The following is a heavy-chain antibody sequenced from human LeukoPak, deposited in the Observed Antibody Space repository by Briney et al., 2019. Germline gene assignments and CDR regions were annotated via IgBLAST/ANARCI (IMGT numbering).Heavy chain of an antibody. CDR3: ARDIVRCSSTSCYSYYSYYMDV. D-gene: IGHD2-2*02. Sequence: SETLSLTCTVSDYSISSDYYWGWIRQPPGRGLEWIRSIYHSGNTYYNPSLKSRVTISVDTSQNQFSLKLSSVTAADTAVYYCARDIVRCSSTSCYSYYSYYMDVWGKGTTVTVSS. V-gene: IGHV4-38-2*02. J-gene: IGHJ6*03. CDR2: IYHSGNT. CDR1: DYSISSDYY.